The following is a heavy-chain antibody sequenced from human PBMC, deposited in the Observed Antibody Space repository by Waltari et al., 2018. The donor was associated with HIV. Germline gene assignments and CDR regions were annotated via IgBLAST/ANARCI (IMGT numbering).Heavy chain of an antibody. CDR1: GFTVSSNY. Sequence: EVQLVESGGALVQPGGSLRLSCVASGFTVSSNYMSWVRQAPGKGLEWVSIIYSGGTTHYADSVKDRFTICRDNSKNTVYLQMDSLRVEDTAVYYCARAPTITTNFDYWGQGTLVTVSS. J-gene: IGHJ4*02. V-gene: IGHV3-66*01. CDR3: ARAPTITTNFDY. CDR2: IYSGGTT. D-gene: IGHD4-4*01.